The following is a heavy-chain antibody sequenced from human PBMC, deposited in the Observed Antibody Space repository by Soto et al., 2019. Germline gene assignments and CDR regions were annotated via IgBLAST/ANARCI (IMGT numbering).Heavy chain of an antibody. CDR3: ARADPDAPVGF. J-gene: IGHJ4*02. Sequence: SETLSLTCTVSGGSMSSHYWAWLRQPPGKGLEWIGYTSYSGSSYYNPSLKSRVTISADTSRNQFSLRLTSVIAADTAVYFCARADPDAPVGFWGQGTLVTVSS. CDR2: TSYSGSS. V-gene: IGHV4-59*11. D-gene: IGHD1-26*01. CDR1: GGSMSSHY.